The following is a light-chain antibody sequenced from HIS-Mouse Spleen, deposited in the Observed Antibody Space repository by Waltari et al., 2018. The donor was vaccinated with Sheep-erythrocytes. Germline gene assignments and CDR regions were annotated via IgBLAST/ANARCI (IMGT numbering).Light chain of an antibody. CDR2: QDT. Sequence: SSELTQPPSVSVSPGQTASITCSGDQLGDKYACWYQQKPGQSPVLVINQDTKRPSGIPERFAGSNTGNTATLTISGSQAMDEADYYCQAWDSSIVVFGGGTKLTVL. CDR3: QAWDSSIVV. J-gene: IGLJ2*01. V-gene: IGLV3-1*01. CDR1: QLGDKY.